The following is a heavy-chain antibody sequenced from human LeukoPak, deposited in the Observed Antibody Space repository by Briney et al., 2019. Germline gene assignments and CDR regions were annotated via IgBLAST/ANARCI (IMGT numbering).Heavy chain of an antibody. CDR1: GKTLTELS. Sequence: ASVKVSCKVSGKTLTELSMHWMRQAPGKGLEWMGGFDPEDGGRIYAQKFQGRVTMTEDTSTDTAYMELRSLRSEDTAVYYCARENPIVGYSSGKGFDVWGQGTTVTVSS. CDR3: ARENPIVGYSSGKGFDV. J-gene: IGHJ6*02. V-gene: IGHV1-24*01. CDR2: FDPEDGGR. D-gene: IGHD6-19*01.